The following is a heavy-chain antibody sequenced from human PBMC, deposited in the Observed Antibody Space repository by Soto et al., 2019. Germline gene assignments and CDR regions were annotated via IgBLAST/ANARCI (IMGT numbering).Heavy chain of an antibody. CDR3: AKGARSSSGSDGYKFVY. D-gene: IGHD2-21*01. CDR1: GYTFTSYD. Sequence: GASVKVSCKASGYTFTSYDINWVRQATGQGLEWMGWMNPNNGNTGYAQKFQGRVTMTRNTSISTAYMELSSLRSEDTAVYYCAKGARSSSGSDGYKFVYGGKGTLVTAPS. CDR2: MNPNNGNT. V-gene: IGHV1-8*01. J-gene: IGHJ4*02.